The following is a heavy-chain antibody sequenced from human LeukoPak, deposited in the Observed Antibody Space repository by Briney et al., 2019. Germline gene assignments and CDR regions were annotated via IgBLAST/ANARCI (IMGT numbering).Heavy chain of an antibody. D-gene: IGHD3-16*01. CDR2: LTWNSGTF. CDR3: ARRGAASDAFDI. V-gene: IGHV3-9*01. J-gene: IGHJ3*02. CDR1: GFSFDDFA. Sequence: GGSLRLSCVGSGFSFDDFAMHWVRQVPGKGLEWVSGLTWNSGTFGYADSVKGRFTISRDNAKNTLYLQMNSLRAEDTAVYYCARRGAASDAFDIWGQGTMVTVSS.